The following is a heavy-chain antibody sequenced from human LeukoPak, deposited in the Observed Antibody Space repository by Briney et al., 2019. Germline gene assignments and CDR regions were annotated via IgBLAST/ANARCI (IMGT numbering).Heavy chain of an antibody. J-gene: IGHJ4*02. V-gene: IGHV3-7*05. D-gene: IGHD6-13*01. CDR3: AKSHGSSWYEFDY. Sequence: GGSLRLSCADSGFTFSSPRMNWVRQAPEKGLEWVAYIKQDGSEKYYVDSVKGRFTISRDNAKNSLYLQMDSLRAEDTAVYYCAKSHGSSWYEFDYWGQGTLVTVSS. CDR2: IKQDGSEK. CDR1: GFTFSSPR.